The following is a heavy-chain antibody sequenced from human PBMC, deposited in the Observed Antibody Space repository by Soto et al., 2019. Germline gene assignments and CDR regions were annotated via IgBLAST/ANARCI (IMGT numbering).Heavy chain of an antibody. CDR1: GYSFTSYD. D-gene: IGHD3-10*01. J-gene: IGHJ4*02. Sequence: QVQLVQSGGEVKKPGASVKVSCNASGYSFTSYDINWVRQATGQGLEWMGWMNPNSGNTGYAQKFQGRVTMTRNTSISTAYMELSSLRSEDTAVYYCAIDGWFGELIRDYWGQGTLVTVSS. V-gene: IGHV1-8*01. CDR2: MNPNSGNT. CDR3: AIDGWFGELIRDY.